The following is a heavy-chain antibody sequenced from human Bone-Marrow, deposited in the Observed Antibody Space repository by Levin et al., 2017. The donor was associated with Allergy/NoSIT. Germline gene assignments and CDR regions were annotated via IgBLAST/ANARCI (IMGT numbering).Heavy chain of an antibody. J-gene: IGHJ4*02. V-gene: IGHV5-10-1*01. Sequence: GESLKISCKGSGYSFTTYWINWVRQMPGKGLEWMGRIDPSDSYTNYSPSFQGLVTISADKSISTAYLQWSTLKASDTAMYYCARAAYCGGDCYYFDYWGQGTLVTVSS. D-gene: IGHD2-21*02. CDR3: ARAAYCGGDCYYFDY. CDR2: IDPSDSYT. CDR1: GYSFTTYW.